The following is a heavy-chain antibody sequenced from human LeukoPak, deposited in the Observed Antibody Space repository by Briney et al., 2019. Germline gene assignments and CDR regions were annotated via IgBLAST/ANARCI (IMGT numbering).Heavy chain of an antibody. CDR1: GFTFSNYG. D-gene: IGHD2-15*01. Sequence: PGGSLRLSCAASGFTFSNYGMHWVRQTPGKGLEWVAVIWYDGSNEYYADSVQGRFTISRDNSKNMLYLQMNSLRAEDTAVYYCARGYCSGGSCFYGVGVWGKGTTVTVSS. CDR2: IWYDGSNE. J-gene: IGHJ6*04. CDR3: ARGYCSGGSCFYGVGV. V-gene: IGHV3-33*01.